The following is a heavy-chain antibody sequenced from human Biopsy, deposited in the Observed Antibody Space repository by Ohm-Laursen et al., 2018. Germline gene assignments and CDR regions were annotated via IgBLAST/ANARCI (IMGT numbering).Heavy chain of an antibody. J-gene: IGHJ3*01. V-gene: IGHV1-69*05. CDR2: VLSYFQRP. CDR1: EDTFNRYA. Sequence: GASVKVSCKASEDTFNRYAITWVRLVPGQGLEWLGGVLSYFQRPTYAPKFQDRVTLTTDRSTSTIYMELSGLRVDDTAVYFCARDLRAAVEGVVLKQWGHLDLWGQGT. CDR3: ARDLRAAVEGVVLKQWGHLDL. D-gene: IGHD3-16*01.